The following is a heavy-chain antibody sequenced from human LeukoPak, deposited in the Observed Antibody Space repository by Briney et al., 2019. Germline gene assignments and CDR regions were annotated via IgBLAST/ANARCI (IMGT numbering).Heavy chain of an antibody. D-gene: IGHD6-13*01. V-gene: IGHV3-15*01. J-gene: IGHJ4*02. CDR3: SSELAAAGSFGY. CDR2: IKSKIDGGTT. Sequence: GGSLRLSCAASGFIFSNAWMGWVRLAPGMGLEWVGRIKSKIDGGTTDYAAPVKGRFTISRDDSKNTLYLQMNSLKTEDTAVYYCSSELAAAGSFGYWGQGTLVAVSS. CDR1: GFIFSNAW.